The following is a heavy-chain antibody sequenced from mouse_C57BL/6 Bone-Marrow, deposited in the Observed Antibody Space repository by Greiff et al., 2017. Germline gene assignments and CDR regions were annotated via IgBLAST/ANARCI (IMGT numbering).Heavy chain of an antibody. Sequence: EVKVVESGGGLVQPGASLRLSCAASGFTFPDYYMSWVRQPPGKAPEWLALLRNKANGYTTEYTASVKGRFTISRDNSQNILYLQMNTLRAEDSATYYCVKAADSSGYWFAYWGQGTLVTVSA. D-gene: IGHD3-2*02. CDR3: VKAADSSGYWFAY. J-gene: IGHJ3*01. V-gene: IGHV7-4*01. CDR1: GFTFPDYY. CDR2: LRNKANGYTT.